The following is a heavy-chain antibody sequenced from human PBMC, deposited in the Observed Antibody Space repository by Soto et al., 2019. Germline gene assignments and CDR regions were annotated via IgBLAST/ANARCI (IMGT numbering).Heavy chain of an antibody. CDR2: ISPNNGTA. V-gene: IGHV1-18*01. D-gene: IGHD3-22*01. Sequence: GASVKVSCKASGGTFSSYSISWVRQAPGQGLEWMGWISPNNGTANYAQKLQGRVTMTADTSTSTAYMELRSLRSDDTAVYYCARDPRYYYDSSGYDYFDYWGQGTLVTVSS. CDR1: GGTFSSYS. CDR3: ARDPRYYYDSSGYDYFDY. J-gene: IGHJ4*02.